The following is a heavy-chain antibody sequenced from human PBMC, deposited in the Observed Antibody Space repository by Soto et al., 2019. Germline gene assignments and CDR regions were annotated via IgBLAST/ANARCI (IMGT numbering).Heavy chain of an antibody. CDR1: GGSCSSYA. Sequence: SVKVCCRASGGSCSSYAISWVRQAPGQGLEWMGGIIPIFGTANYAQKFQGRVTITADESTSTAYMELSSLRSEDTAVYYCAREVGSGYYYYYYGMDVWGQGTTVTVSS. CDR3: AREVGSGYYYYYYGMDV. J-gene: IGHJ6*02. CDR2: IIPIFGTA. D-gene: IGHD3-22*01. V-gene: IGHV1-69*13.